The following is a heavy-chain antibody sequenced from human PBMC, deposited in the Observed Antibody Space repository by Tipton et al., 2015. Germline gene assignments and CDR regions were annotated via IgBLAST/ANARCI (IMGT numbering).Heavy chain of an antibody. CDR3: AREGSSWYFGVY. CDR2: IDWNGSRT. J-gene: IGHJ4*02. D-gene: IGHD6-13*01. Sequence: GSLRLSCAASGFTFDDYGMSWVRQAPGKGLEWVAGIDWNGSRTGYADSVKGRFTISRDNAQNSLYLQMNSLRAEDTAFYYCAREGSSWYFGVYWGQGTLVSVSS. CDR1: GFTFDDYG. V-gene: IGHV3-20*04.